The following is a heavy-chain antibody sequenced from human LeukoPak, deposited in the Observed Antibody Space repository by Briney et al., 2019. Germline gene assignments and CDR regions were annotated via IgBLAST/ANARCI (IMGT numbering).Heavy chain of an antibody. Sequence: PGGSLRLSCAASGFTFSSYEMNWVRQAPGKGLEWVSYISSSGSTIYYADSVKGRFTISRDNAKNSLYLQMNSLRAEDTAVYYCASFTGYSKSRLDYWRQGTLVTVSS. D-gene: IGHD6-13*01. CDR1: GFTFSSYE. CDR2: ISSSGSTI. V-gene: IGHV3-48*03. CDR3: ASFTGYSKSRLDY. J-gene: IGHJ4*02.